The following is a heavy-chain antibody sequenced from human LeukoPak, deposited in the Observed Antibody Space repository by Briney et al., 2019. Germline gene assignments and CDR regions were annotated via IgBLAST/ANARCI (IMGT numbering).Heavy chain of an antibody. Sequence: PSQTLSLTCAVSGGSISSGGYSWSWIRQPPGKGLEWIGYIYHSGSTYYNPSLKSRVTISVDRSKNQFSLKLSSVTAADTAVYYCATGAFQARDYGDYVGWFDPWGQGTLVTVSS. V-gene: IGHV4-30-2*01. D-gene: IGHD4-17*01. J-gene: IGHJ5*02. CDR2: IYHSGST. CDR1: GGSISSGGYS. CDR3: ATGAFQARDYGDYVGWFDP.